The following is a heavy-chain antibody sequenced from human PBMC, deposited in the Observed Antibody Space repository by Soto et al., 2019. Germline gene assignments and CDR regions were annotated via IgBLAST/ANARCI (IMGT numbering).Heavy chain of an antibody. V-gene: IGHV3-23*01. Sequence: PGGSLRLRCAASGCNFSSYAMSWVRQAPGKGLEWVSAISGSGGSTYYADSVKGRFTISRDNSKNTLYLQMNSLRAEDTAVYYCAKRPIIKGKPFDYWGQGTLVTVSS. CDR1: GCNFSSYA. CDR3: AKRPIIKGKPFDY. CDR2: ISGSGGST. D-gene: IGHD3-10*01. J-gene: IGHJ4*02.